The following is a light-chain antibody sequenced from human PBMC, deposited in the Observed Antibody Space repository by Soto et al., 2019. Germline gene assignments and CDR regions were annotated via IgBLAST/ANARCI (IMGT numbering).Light chain of an antibody. CDR3: QQYNNWPRT. Sequence: EIVMTQSPATLSVSPLGIATLSCMASQSVSSDLAWYHQKPGQAPRLLIYGASTRATGIPARFSGSGSGTEFTLTINSLQSEDFAVYYCQQYNNWPRTFGQGTKVDIK. J-gene: IGKJ1*01. CDR2: GAS. CDR1: QSVSSD. V-gene: IGKV3-15*01.